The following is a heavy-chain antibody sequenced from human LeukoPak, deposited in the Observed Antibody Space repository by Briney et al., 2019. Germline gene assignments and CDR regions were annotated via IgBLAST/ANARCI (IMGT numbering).Heavy chain of an antibody. D-gene: IGHD1-1*01. CDR2: ISGSGGST. Sequence: GGSLRPSYAASGFTFSSYAISWVRQAPGKGLQWVSTISGSGGSTYYADSVKGRFTISRDNSKNTLYLQMNSLRAEDTAVYYCARRPGLERYHFDYWGQGTLVTVSS. V-gene: IGHV3-23*01. CDR1: GFTFSSYA. J-gene: IGHJ4*02. CDR3: ARRPGLERYHFDY.